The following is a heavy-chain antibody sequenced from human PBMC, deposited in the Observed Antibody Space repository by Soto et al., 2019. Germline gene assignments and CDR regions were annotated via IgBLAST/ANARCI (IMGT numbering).Heavy chain of an antibody. CDR3: ARRRGRSFDY. D-gene: IGHD2-15*01. Sequence: QVQLQESGPGLVKPSETLSLTCTVSGGSISSYYWSWIRQPPGKGLEWIGYIYYSGSTNYNPSLKSRVTISVDTSKNQFSLKRSSVTAADTAVYYCARRRGRSFDYWGQGTLVTVSS. CDR2: IYYSGST. J-gene: IGHJ4*02. CDR1: GGSISSYY. V-gene: IGHV4-59*08.